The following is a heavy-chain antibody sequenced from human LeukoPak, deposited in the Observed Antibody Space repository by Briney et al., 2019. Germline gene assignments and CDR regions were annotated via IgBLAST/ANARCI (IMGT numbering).Heavy chain of an antibody. Sequence: KPGESLKFSCKGSGYSFTSYSSGWVRQMPGKGLEWMGIVYPGDSDTRYSPSFQGQVTISADKSVSTAYLQWSSLKASDTAMYYCVRLYDSSGYYYRYYFDYWGQGTLVTVSS. CDR2: VYPGDSDT. V-gene: IGHV5-51*01. CDR3: VRLYDSSGYYYRYYFDY. CDR1: GYSFTSYS. J-gene: IGHJ4*02. D-gene: IGHD3-22*01.